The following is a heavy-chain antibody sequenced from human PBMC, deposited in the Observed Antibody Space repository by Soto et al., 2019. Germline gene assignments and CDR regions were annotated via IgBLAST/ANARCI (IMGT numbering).Heavy chain of an antibody. CDR3: VQTTGWPGFDF. CDR2: IYGGGTT. Sequence: EVQLVESGGGLIQPGGSLRLSSGASGFTVSSKYMTWVRQAPGKGLEWVSVIYGGGTTYYADSVKGRFTISRDNSKNTLSLQMNSLRAEDTAVYYCVQTTGWPGFDFWGQGTLVTVSS. D-gene: IGHD6-19*01. CDR1: GFTVSSKY. J-gene: IGHJ4*02. V-gene: IGHV3-53*01.